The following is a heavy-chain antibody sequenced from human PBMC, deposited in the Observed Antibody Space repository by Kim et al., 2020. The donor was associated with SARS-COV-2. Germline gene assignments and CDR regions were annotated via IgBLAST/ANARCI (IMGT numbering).Heavy chain of an antibody. D-gene: IGHD6-19*01. J-gene: IGHJ4*02. V-gene: IGHV6-1*01. CDR3: ARDRRIAVAGTSLDY. Sequence: VSVKSRLTINPDTSKNQFSLQLNSVTPEDTDVYYCARDRRIAVAGTSLDYWGQGTLVTVSS.